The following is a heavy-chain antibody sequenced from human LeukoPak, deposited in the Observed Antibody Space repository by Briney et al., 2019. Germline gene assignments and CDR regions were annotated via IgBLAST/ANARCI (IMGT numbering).Heavy chain of an antibody. CDR2: IYHSGST. CDR1: GYSISSGYY. Sequence: SETLSLTCTVSGYSISSGYYWGWIRQPPGKGLEWIGSIYHSGSTYYNPSLKSRVTISVDTSKNQFSLKLSSVTAADTAVYYCAGPYSSGWYRGGYFDYWGQGTLVTVSS. V-gene: IGHV4-38-2*02. D-gene: IGHD6-19*01. CDR3: AGPYSSGWYRGGYFDY. J-gene: IGHJ4*02.